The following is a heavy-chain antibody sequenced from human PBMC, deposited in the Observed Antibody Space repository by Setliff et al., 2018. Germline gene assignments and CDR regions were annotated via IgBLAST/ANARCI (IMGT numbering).Heavy chain of an antibody. Sequence: PSETLSLTCGVSGISISSGHYWGWIRQPPGKGLEWIGSLFYSGSTYYSPSLKSRVTISVDTSKNRFSLEVSSVTAADTAIYYCARGRYDSSGYELDSWGKGILVTVSS. CDR1: GISISSGHY. CDR3: ARGRYDSSGYELDS. V-gene: IGHV4-38-2*01. J-gene: IGHJ4*02. CDR2: LFYSGST. D-gene: IGHD3-22*01.